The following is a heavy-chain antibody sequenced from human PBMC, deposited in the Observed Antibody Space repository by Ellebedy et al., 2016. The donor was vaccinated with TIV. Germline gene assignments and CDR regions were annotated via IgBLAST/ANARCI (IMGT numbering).Heavy chain of an antibody. V-gene: IGHV3-53*01. D-gene: IGHD1-26*01. Sequence: GESLKISCAASGFTVSPNYMSWVRQAPGKGLEWVSVIYSGGTTYYADSVKGRFTISRDDSKNTLYLQMNSLRDEDTAVYYCATQWELYDWGQGTPVTVSS. CDR2: IYSGGTT. CDR3: ATQWELYD. J-gene: IGHJ4*02. CDR1: GFTVSPNY.